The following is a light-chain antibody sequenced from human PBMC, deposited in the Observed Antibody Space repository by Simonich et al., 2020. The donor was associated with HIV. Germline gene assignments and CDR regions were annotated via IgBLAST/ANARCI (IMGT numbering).Light chain of an antibody. CDR1: QSVLYSSNNKYY. J-gene: IGKJ1*01. CDR3: QQYYSTPPT. Sequence: IVMTQSPDSLAVSLGERATINCKSSQSVLYSSNNKYYFAWYQQKPGQPPKLLMYWASTRAAGVPDRFSASGSGTDLTRTISSLQAEDVAVYYCQQYYSTPPTFGQGTKVEIK. CDR2: WAS. V-gene: IGKV4-1*01.